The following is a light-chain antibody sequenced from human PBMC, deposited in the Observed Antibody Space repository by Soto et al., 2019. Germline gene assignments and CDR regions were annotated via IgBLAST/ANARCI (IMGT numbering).Light chain of an antibody. CDR3: EQYDKSIT. Sequence: EIVLTQCPGTLSLSPGERATLSCRASQSVSSSYLAWYQQKPGQAPRLLIYGASSRATGIPDRFSGSGSGTDFTLTINRLEPEDFAVYYCEQYDKSITFGGGTKVEIK. CDR2: GAS. CDR1: QSVSSSY. V-gene: IGKV3-20*01. J-gene: IGKJ4*01.